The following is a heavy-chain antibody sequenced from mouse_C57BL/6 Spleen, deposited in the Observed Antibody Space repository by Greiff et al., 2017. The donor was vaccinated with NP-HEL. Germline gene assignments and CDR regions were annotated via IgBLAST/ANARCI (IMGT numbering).Heavy chain of an antibody. Sequence: EVKLMESREGLVKPGGSLKLSCAASGFTFSSYAMSWVRQTPEKRLEWVAYISSGGDYIYYADTVKGRFTISRDNARNTLYLQMSSLKSEDTAMYDCTREGDYYDFDVWGTGTTVTVSS. D-gene: IGHD1-1*01. CDR1: GFTFSSYA. J-gene: IGHJ1*03. V-gene: IGHV5-9-1*02. CDR3: TREGDYYDFDV. CDR2: ISSGGDYI.